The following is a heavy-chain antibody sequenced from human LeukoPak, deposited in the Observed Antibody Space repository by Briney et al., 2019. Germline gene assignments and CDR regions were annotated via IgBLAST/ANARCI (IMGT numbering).Heavy chain of an antibody. D-gene: IGHD2-15*01. J-gene: IGHJ6*02. CDR2: IYYSGST. V-gene: IGHV4-59*12. Sequence: SETLSLTCTVSGGSISSYYWSWIRQPPGKGLEWIGYIYYSGSTNYNPSLKSRVTISVDTSKNQFSLKLSSVTAADTAVYYCARVALPGLYCSGGSCYSYYYYGMDVWGQGTTVTVSS. CDR1: GGSISSYY. CDR3: ARVALPGLYCSGGSCYSYYYYGMDV.